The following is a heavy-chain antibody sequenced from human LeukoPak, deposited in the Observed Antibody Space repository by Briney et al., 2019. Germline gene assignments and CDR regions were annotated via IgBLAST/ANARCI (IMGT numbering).Heavy chain of an antibody. J-gene: IGHJ3*02. CDR2: ISAYNGNT. CDR1: GYTFTSYG. D-gene: IGHD6-13*01. Sequence: ASVKVSCKASGYTFTSYGISWVRQAPGQGLEWMGWISAYNGNTNYAQKLQGRVTMTTDTSTSTAYMELRSLRSDDTAVYYCARVSIAAAGVGLLFAFDIWGQGTMVTVSS. V-gene: IGHV1-18*01. CDR3: ARVSIAAAGVGLLFAFDI.